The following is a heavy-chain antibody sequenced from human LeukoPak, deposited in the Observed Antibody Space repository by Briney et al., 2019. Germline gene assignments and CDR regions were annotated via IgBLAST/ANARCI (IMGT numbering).Heavy chain of an antibody. J-gene: IGHJ5*02. D-gene: IGHD5-12*01. CDR2: INPNSGGT. CDR3: ARDGYSGRFDP. Sequence: ASVKVSCKASGYTFTSYGISRVRQAPGQGLEWMGWINPNSGGTNFAQKFQGRVTMTRDTSITTAYMELSRLRSDDTAVYYCARDGYSGRFDPWGQGTLVTVSS. CDR1: GYTFTSYG. V-gene: IGHV1-2*02.